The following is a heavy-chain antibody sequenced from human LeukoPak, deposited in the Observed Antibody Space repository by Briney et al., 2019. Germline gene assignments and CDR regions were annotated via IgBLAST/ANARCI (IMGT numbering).Heavy chain of an antibody. Sequence: PGGSLRLSCAASGFTFDDYAMPWVRQAPGKGLEWVSLISGDGGSTYYADSVKGRFTISRDNSKNSLYLQMNSLRTEDTALYYCAKGGRDGYNNLFDYWGQGTLVTVSS. V-gene: IGHV3-43*02. CDR3: AKGGRDGYNNLFDY. CDR2: ISGDGGST. CDR1: GFTFDDYA. J-gene: IGHJ4*02. D-gene: IGHD5-24*01.